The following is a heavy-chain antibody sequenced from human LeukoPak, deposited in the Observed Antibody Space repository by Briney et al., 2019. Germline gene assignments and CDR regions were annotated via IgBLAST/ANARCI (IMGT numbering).Heavy chain of an antibody. J-gene: IGHJ6*02. CDR3: AKEKLWFGELLLSMDV. Sequence: GGSLRLSCAASGFTFSSYAIHWVRQAPGKGLEWVAVISYDGRNKYYADSVKGRFTISRDNSKNTLYLQMNSLRAEDTAVYYCAKEKLWFGELLLSMDVWGQGTTVTVPS. CDR1: GFTFSSYA. D-gene: IGHD3-10*01. CDR2: ISYDGRNK. V-gene: IGHV3-30*04.